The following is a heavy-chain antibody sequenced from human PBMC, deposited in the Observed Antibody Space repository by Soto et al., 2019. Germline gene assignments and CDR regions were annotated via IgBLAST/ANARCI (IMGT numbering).Heavy chain of an antibody. J-gene: IGHJ6*02. V-gene: IGHV1-69*06. CDR3: ARKLRLYYGMDV. D-gene: IGHD3-3*01. CDR1: GGTFSSYT. Sequence: QVQLVQSGAEVRKPGSSVKVSCKASGGTFSSYTVYWVRQAPGQGLEWMGGIIPFFGTSNYAQNFQDRITLTADKSTGRAYMELSSLRFEDTAIYYFARKLRLYYGMDVWGQGTTVTVSS. CDR2: IIPFFGTS.